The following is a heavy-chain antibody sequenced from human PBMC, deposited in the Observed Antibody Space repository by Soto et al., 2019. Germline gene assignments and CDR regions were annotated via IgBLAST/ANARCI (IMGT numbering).Heavy chain of an antibody. D-gene: IGHD3-22*01. J-gene: IGHJ4*02. CDR2: ISGSGGST. CDR3: AKERDSRGYFDC. Sequence: EVQLLESGGGLVQPGGSLRLSCAASGFSFSSYAVSWVRQAPGKGLEWVSAISGSGGSTYYADSVKGRFTISRDNSKNTLHLQMNSLRVDDTAVYYCAKERDSRGYFDCWGQGTLVTVSS. V-gene: IGHV3-23*01. CDR1: GFSFSSYA.